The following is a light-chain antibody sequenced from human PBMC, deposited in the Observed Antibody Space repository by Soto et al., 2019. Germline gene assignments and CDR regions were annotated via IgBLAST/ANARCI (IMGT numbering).Light chain of an antibody. J-gene: IGLJ1*01. V-gene: IGLV2-18*02. CDR3: SSFTSNTPFV. CDR2: GVS. Sequence: QSALTQPPSVSGSPGQSVTISCTGTSSDVGSYNRVSWYQQPPGTAPKLMIYGVSNRPSGVPDRFSGSKSGNTASLTISGLQAEDEADYYCSSFTSNTPFVFGTGTKLTVL. CDR1: SSDVGSYNR.